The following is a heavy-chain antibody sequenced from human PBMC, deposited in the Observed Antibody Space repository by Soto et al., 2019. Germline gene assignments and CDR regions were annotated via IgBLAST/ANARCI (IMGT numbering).Heavy chain of an antibody. CDR3: ASLGYCSSTSCNP. CDR2: INHSGST. CDR1: GGSFSGYY. D-gene: IGHD2-2*01. Sequence: SETLSLTCAVYGGSFSGYYWSWIRQPPGKGLEWIGEINHSGSTNYNPSLKSRVTISVDTSKNQFSLKLSSVTAADTAVYYCASLGYCSSTSCNPWGQGNLVTFS. J-gene: IGHJ5*02. V-gene: IGHV4-34*01.